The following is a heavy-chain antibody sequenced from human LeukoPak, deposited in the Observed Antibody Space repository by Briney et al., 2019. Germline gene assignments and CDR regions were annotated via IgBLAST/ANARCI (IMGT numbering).Heavy chain of an antibody. CDR3: ARDSTMITFGGVIVKVSPFDY. D-gene: IGHD3-16*02. J-gene: IGHJ4*02. CDR2: IYSGTI. V-gene: IGHV3-53*01. CDR1: GFTVSSNS. Sequence: GGSLRLSCTVSGFTVSSNSMSWVRQAPGKGLEWVSFIYSGTIHYSDSVKGRFTISRDNSKNTLYLQMNSLRAEDTAVYYCARDSTMITFGGVIVKVSPFDYWGQGTLVTVSS.